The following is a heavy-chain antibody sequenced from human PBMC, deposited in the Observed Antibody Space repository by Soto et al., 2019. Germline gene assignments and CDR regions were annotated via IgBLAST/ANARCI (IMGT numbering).Heavy chain of an antibody. CDR1: GYSFTSYW. D-gene: IGHD1-1*01. V-gene: IGHV5-51*01. J-gene: IGHJ6*02. CDR3: ARHYSGTTQVSYYGMDV. CDR2: IYPGDSDT. Sequence: PGESLKISCKGSGYSFTSYWIGWVRQMPGKGLEGMGIIYPGDSDTRSSPSFQGQVTISADKSISTAYLQWSSLKASDTAMYYCARHYSGTTQVSYYGMDVWGQGTTVTVSS.